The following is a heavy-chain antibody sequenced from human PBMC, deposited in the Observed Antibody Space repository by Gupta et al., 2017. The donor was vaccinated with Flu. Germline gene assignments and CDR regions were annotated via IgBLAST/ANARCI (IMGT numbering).Heavy chain of an antibody. V-gene: IGHV3-30*18. CDR2: ISYDGSNK. J-gene: IGHJ4*02. CDR3: AKDQDSGGLDY. CDR1: TFSSVG. Sequence: TFSSVGMERGRQGSGKGVEVVAVISYDGSNKYYADSVKGRFTISRDNSKNTLYLQMNSLRAEDTAVYYCAKDQDSGGLDYWGQGTLVTVSS.